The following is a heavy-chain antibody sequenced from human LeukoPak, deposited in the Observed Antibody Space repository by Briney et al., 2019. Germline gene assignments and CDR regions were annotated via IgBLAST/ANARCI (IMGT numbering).Heavy chain of an antibody. J-gene: IGHJ4*02. V-gene: IGHV3-23*01. Sequence: GGSLRLSCAASGFTFTSHALSWVRQAPGKGLEWVSDISNSGGSTNYADSVKGRFTISRDNSKNTLYLQMNSLRAEDTAVYYCARGYNSGWGYFAYWGQGALVTVSS. CDR2: ISNSGGST. D-gene: IGHD6-19*01. CDR3: ARGYNSGWGYFAY. CDR1: GFTFTSHA.